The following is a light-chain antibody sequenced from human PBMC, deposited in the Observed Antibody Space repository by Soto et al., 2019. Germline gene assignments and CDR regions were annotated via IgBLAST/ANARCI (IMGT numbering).Light chain of an antibody. CDR1: SSYVGGYNY. Sequence: QSVLTQPASVSGSPGQSIAISCTGTSSYVGGYNYVSWYQQHPGKAPKVMIYDVNNRPSGVSDRLSGSKSGNTASLTISGLQADDEADYYCSSYTSGSLYVFGTGTKVTVL. V-gene: IGLV2-14*03. CDR2: DVN. J-gene: IGLJ1*01. CDR3: SSYTSGSLYV.